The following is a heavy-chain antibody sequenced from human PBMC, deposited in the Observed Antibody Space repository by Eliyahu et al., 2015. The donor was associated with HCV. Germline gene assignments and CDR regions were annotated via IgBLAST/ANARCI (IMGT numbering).Heavy chain of an antibody. CDR3: ARAGMTTVTTGDY. J-gene: IGHJ4*02. CDR1: GXPFSDYY. D-gene: IGHD4-17*01. CDR2: ISSTSSYT. Sequence: QVQLVESGGGLVKPGGSLRLSCAASGXPFSDYYXSWIRQAPGKGREWVSYISSTSSYTNYADSVKGRFTVSRDNAKNSLSLQMNSLRAEDTAVYYCARAGMTTVTTGDYWGQGTLVTVSS. V-gene: IGHV3-11*05.